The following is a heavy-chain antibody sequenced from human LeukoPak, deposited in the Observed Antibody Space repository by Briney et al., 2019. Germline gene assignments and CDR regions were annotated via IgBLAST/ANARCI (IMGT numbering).Heavy chain of an antibody. CDR1: GFTFSNFG. J-gene: IGHJ4*02. CDR2: IWYDGGNK. D-gene: IGHD3-10*01. Sequence: GGSLTLSCSASGFTFSNFGMHWVRQAPGKGLEWVAVIWYDGGNKYYEDSVQGRFTISRDNSKNTLYLQMNSLRVEDTAVYYCARGDYYGSPFDYWGQGTLVTVSS. CDR3: ARGDYYGSPFDY. V-gene: IGHV3-33*01.